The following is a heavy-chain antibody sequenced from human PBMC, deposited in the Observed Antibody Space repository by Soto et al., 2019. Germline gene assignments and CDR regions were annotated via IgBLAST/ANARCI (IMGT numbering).Heavy chain of an antibody. CDR3: ASFGSGGSWNFDY. J-gene: IGHJ4*02. CDR2: ISAYNGNT. CDR1: GYSFTSYG. V-gene: IGHV1-18*01. Sequence: ASVKVSCKASGYSFTSYGISLVRLAPGQGLEWMGWISAYNGNTNYAQKLQGRVTMTTDTSTSTAYMELRSLRSDDTAVYYCASFGSGGSWNFDYWGQGTLVTVS. D-gene: IGHD2-15*01.